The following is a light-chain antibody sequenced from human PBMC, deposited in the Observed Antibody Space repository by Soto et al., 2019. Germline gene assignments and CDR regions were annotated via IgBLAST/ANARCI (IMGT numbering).Light chain of an antibody. CDR3: SSYTSSSTLTV. Sequence: QSALTQPASVSGSPGQSITICCTGTSSDVGSYNFVSWYQQHPGKAPKLMIYDVSHRPSGVSNLFSGSKSGNTASLTISGRQAEDEADYYCSSYTSSSTLTVFGTGTKLTVL. V-gene: IGLV2-14*01. CDR1: SSDVGSYNF. J-gene: IGLJ1*01. CDR2: DVS.